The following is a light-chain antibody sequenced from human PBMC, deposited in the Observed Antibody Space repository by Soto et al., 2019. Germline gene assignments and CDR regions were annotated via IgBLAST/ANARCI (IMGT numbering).Light chain of an antibody. J-gene: IGKJ1*01. CDR1: QSISGY. V-gene: IGKV3-15*01. Sequence: EIVLTQSPVTLSLSPVERATLSFRSCQSISGYLAWYQQKPGQAPRLLIYGASIRATGIPARFSGSGSGTEFTLTISGLQSEDFAVYYCQQYSIWRTFGQGTKVDIK. CDR2: GAS. CDR3: QQYSIWRT.